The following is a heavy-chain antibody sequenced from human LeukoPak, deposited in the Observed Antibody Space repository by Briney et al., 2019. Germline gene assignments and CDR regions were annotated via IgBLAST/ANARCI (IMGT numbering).Heavy chain of an antibody. CDR3: ARVMAAVAKGEFVDY. D-gene: IGHD6-19*01. CDR2: INPNSGGT. J-gene: IGHJ4*02. CDR1: GYTFTSYY. Sequence: WASVKVSCKASGYTFTSYYMHWVRQAPGQGLEWMGWINPNSGGTNYAQKFQGRVTMTRDTSISTAYMELSRLRSDDTAVYYCARVMAAVAKGEFVDYWGQGTLVTVSS. V-gene: IGHV1-2*02.